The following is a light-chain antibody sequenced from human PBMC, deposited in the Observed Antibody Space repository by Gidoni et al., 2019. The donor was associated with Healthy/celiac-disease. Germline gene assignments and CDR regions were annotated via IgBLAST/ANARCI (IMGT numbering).Light chain of an antibody. CDR2: EDN. CDR3: QSYDSSNPNWV. V-gene: IGLV6-57*02. CDR1: SGSFASNY. Sequence: NFMLTQPHSVSASPGKTVTISCTGSSGSFASNYVQWYQQRPGSAPTTVIYEDNQRPSGVPDRFSGSIDSSSNSASLTISGLKTEDEADYYCQSYDSSNPNWVFGGGTKLTVL. J-gene: IGLJ3*02.